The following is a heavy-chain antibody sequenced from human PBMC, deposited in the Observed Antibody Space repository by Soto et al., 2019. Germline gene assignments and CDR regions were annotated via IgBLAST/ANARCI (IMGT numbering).Heavy chain of an antibody. J-gene: IGHJ4*01. CDR3: ARVRVGCSGGSCYSAPFDY. Sequence: GGSLRLSCAASGFTFSTYSLNWVRQAPGKGLEWVSSITNTGSYIYYADSMKGRFTISRDNAKNSLYLQMNSLRAEDTAVYYCARVRVGCSGGSCYSAPFDYWGQGTLVTVPS. D-gene: IGHD2-15*01. V-gene: IGHV3-21*01. CDR2: ITNTGSYI. CDR1: GFTFSTYS.